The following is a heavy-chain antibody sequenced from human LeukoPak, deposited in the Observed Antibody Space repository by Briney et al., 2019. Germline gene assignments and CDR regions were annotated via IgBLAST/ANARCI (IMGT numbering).Heavy chain of an antibody. V-gene: IGHV1-18*04. Sequence: ASVKVSFKASGYTFTIYGISWVRQAPGQGLEWMGWISAYNGNTNYAQKLQGRVTMTTDTSTSTAYMELRSLRSDDTAVYYCARGGRVRGVIRPFDYWGQGTLVTVSS. J-gene: IGHJ4*02. CDR2: ISAYNGNT. CDR1: GYTFTIYG. CDR3: ARGGRVRGVIRPFDY. D-gene: IGHD3-10*01.